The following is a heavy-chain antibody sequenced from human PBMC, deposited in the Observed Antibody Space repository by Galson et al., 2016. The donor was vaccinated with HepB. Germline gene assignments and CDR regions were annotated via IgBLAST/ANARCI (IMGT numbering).Heavy chain of an antibody. CDR3: ARSDWQQLMTTRFDY. CDR1: GGTFDSSV. Sequence: SVKVSCKAFGGTFDSSVISWVRQAPGQGLEWMGGIIPGIDKANYAQKFQGRVTITADRSTSTVCMELSRLRSEDTAVYYCARSDWQQLMTTRFDYWGQGTLVTVSS. CDR2: IIPGIDKA. V-gene: IGHV1-69*10. D-gene: IGHD6-13*01. J-gene: IGHJ4*02.